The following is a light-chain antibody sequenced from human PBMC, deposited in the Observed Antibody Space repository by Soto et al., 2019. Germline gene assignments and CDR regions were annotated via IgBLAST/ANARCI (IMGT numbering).Light chain of an antibody. J-gene: IGKJ4*01. Sequence: EIVMTQSPATLSVSPGERTTLSFRARQGVSRNLTWYQQKPGQAPRLLIFGASTRATGIPARFSGSGSGTEFTLTISSLQSEDFAAYYCQQYNNWPPLSFGGGTKVEIK. CDR2: GAS. CDR3: QQYNNWPPLS. CDR1: QGVSRN. V-gene: IGKV3-15*01.